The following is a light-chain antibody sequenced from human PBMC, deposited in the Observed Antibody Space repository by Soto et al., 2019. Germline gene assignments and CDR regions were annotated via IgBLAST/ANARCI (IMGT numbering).Light chain of an antibody. CDR3: CSLTTSHTYV. Sequence: QSVLTQPASVSGSPGQSITISCTGTSSDIGHYDYVSWYQQHPGKAPKLMIYHVTYRPSGVSNRYSGYKSGNSAYLTISGLQADDEADYYCCSLTTSHTYVFGSGTKVTVX. CDR1: SSDIGHYDY. J-gene: IGLJ1*01. CDR2: HVT. V-gene: IGLV2-14*03.